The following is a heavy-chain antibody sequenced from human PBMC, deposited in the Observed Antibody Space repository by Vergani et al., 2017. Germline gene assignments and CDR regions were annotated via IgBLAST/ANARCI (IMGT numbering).Heavy chain of an antibody. CDR2: ISGSGGRT. V-gene: IGHV3-23*01. CDR3: AKYRSIAVAGNLCDY. D-gene: IGHD6-19*01. CDR1: GFTFSSYA. J-gene: IGHJ4*02. Sequence: EVQLLESGGGLVKPGGSLRLSCAASGFTFSSYAMSWVRQAPGKGLEGVCAISGSGGRTYYADSVKGRFTISRDNSKNTLYLQMNSLRAEDTAVYYFAKYRSIAVAGNLCDYWGQGTLVTVSS.